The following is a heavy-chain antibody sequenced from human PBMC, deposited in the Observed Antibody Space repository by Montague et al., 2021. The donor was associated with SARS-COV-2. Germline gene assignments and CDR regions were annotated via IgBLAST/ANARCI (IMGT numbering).Heavy chain of an antibody. CDR3: ARGSGSARATWFDP. CDR2: IYYTGIT. J-gene: IGHJ5*02. CDR1: GGSIGSHY. D-gene: IGHD6-25*01. V-gene: IGHV4-59*11. Sequence: ETLSLTCTVSGGSIGSHYWSWIRLPPGKGLEWVGHIYYTGITKYKSSLKSRVTISVDTSKNQLSLKLDSVTAADTAVYYCARGSGSARATWFDPWGQGTLVTVSS.